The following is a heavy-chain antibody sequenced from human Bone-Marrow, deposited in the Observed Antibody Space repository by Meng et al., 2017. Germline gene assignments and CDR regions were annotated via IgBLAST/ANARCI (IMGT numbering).Heavy chain of an antibody. CDR3: ARASHYYDSSGYYVFDY. D-gene: IGHD3-22*01. J-gene: IGHJ4*02. V-gene: IGHV4-38-2*02. CDR1: AYSISSDYY. Sequence: SETLSLTCTVSAYSISSDYYWGWIRQPPGKRLEWIGTIYHIGTTYYNPSLDSPKSRVTISVDTSKNQFSLKLSSVTAADTAVYYCARASHYYDSSGYYVFDYWGQGTLVTVSS. CDR2: IYHIGTT.